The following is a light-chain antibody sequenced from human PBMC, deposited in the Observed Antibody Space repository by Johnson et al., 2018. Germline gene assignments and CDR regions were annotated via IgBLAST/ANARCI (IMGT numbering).Light chain of an antibody. V-gene: IGLV1-51*02. CDR1: RSNIGNNY. CDR3: GTWDSSLSAGNV. CDR2: ENN. J-gene: IGLJ1*01. Sequence: SVLTQPPSVSAAPGQKVTISCSGSRSNIGNNYVSWYQQLPGTAPKLLIYENNKRPSGIPDRFSGSKSGTSATLGITGLQTGDEADYYCGTWDSSLSAGNVIGTGTKVTAL.